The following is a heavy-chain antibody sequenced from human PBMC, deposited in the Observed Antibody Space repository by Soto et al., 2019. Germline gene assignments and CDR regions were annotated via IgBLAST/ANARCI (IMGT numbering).Heavy chain of an antibody. CDR2: IYKGGST. V-gene: IGHV4-59*01. J-gene: IGHJ6*03. D-gene: IGHD2-2*01. CDR1: GGSISSYH. CDR3: AREMGYCTTTSCHAGPLYYYMDV. Sequence: QVQLQESGPGLVKPSETLSLTCTFSGGSISSYHWSWIRQPPGKGLEWIGDIYKGGSTNYNPSLESRVTISVYTSKNQFSLMLKSVSAADTAVYYCAREMGYCTTTSCHAGPLYYYMDVWGKGTTVTVSS.